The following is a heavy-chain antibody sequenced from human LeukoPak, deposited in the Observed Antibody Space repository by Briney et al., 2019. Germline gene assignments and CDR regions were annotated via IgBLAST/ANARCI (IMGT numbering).Heavy chain of an antibody. CDR2: INSGNNYI. CDR1: GVTFSDYT. J-gene: IGHJ3*01. Sequence: PGGSLRLSCVASGVTFSDYTRHWVRQAPGKALEWVSSINSGNNYIYYADSVKGRFTISRDNAKNSLFLQMNSLRADDTAVYSCARVLLGMSAFDLWGQGTMVSVSS. V-gene: IGHV3-21*06. CDR3: ARVLLGMSAFDL. D-gene: IGHD3-9*01.